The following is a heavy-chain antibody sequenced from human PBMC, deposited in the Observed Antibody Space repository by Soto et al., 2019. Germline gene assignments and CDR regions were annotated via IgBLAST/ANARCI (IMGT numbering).Heavy chain of an antibody. CDR2: IGTAGDT. D-gene: IGHD1-26*01. CDR3: ARARYGGYYDY. Sequence: PGVSLRLSCAASGFTFSSSDMHWVRQATGSGLEWVSAIGTAGDTYYPGSVKGRFTISRENAKNSLYLQMNSLRAGDTAVYYCARARYGGYYDYWGQGTLVTVSS. V-gene: IGHV3-13*01. CDR1: GFTFSSSD. J-gene: IGHJ4*02.